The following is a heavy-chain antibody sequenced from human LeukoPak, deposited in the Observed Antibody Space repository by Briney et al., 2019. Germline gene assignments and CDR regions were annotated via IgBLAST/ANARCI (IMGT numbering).Heavy chain of an antibody. CDR3: ARETYDSSGYYYDDY. J-gene: IGHJ4*02. D-gene: IGHD3-22*01. V-gene: IGHV3-21*01. CDR1: GFTFSSYS. Sequence: GGSLRLSCAASGFTFSSYSMNWVRQAPGKGLEWVSSNSSSSSYIYYADSVKGRFTISRDNAKNSLYLQMNSLRAEDTAVYYCARETYDSSGYYYDDYWGQGTLVTVSS. CDR2: NSSSSSYI.